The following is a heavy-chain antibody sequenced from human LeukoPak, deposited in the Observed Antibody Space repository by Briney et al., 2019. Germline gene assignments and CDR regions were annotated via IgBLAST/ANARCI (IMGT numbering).Heavy chain of an antibody. V-gene: IGHV3-30*03. Sequence: GGSLRLSCAASGFTFSSYGMHWVRQAPGKGLEWLALLSYDGSNKYCADSVRGRFTISRDNSKNTLYLQMNSLRAEDTAVYYCARELVTRYFDLWGRGTLVTVSS. CDR2: LSYDGSNK. J-gene: IGHJ2*01. CDR3: ARELVTRYFDL. CDR1: GFTFSSYG. D-gene: IGHD2/OR15-2a*01.